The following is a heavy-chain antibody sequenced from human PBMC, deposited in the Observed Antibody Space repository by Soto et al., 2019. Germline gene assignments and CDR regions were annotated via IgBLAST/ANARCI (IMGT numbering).Heavy chain of an antibody. V-gene: IGHV1-46*03. CDR1: GYTFTSYY. D-gene: IGHD6-19*01. J-gene: IGHJ4*02. CDR3: ARASGFSSGGYSSGWFGGGLAY. CDR2: INPSGGST. Sequence: GASVKVSCKASGYTFTSYYMHWVRQAPGQGLEWMGIINPSGGSTSYAQKFQGRVTMTRDTSTSTVYMELSSLRSEDTAVYYCARASGFSSGGYSSGWFGGGLAYWGPGTLVTVSS.